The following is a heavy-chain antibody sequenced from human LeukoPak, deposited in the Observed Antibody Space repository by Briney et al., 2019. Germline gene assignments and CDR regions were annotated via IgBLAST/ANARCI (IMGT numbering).Heavy chain of an antibody. V-gene: IGHV4-59*06. Sequence: SETLSLTCTVSGGSISSYYWSWIRQPPGKGLEWIGYIYYSGSTYYNPSLKSRVTISVDTSKNQFPLKLSSVTAADTAVYYCARAPGYCSSTSCYLHFDYWGQGTLVTVSS. CDR1: GGSISSYY. CDR3: ARAPGYCSSTSCYLHFDY. CDR2: IYYSGST. J-gene: IGHJ4*02. D-gene: IGHD2-2*03.